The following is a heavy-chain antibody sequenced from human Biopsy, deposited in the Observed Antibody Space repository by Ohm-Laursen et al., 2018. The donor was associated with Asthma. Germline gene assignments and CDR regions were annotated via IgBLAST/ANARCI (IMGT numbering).Heavy chain of an antibody. CDR1: GFVFSQSG. J-gene: IGHJ3*02. Sequence: SSLRLSCSASGFVFSQSGMHWVRQAPGKGLEWMALISSDGHNKYYKDSVKGRFTISRDNSKLRLYLEINSLRVEDSAVYYCARESGQDSGGTGAFDRWGQGIMVAVSS. CDR2: ISSDGHNK. V-gene: IGHV3-30*03. D-gene: IGHD4-23*01. CDR3: ARESGQDSGGTGAFDR.